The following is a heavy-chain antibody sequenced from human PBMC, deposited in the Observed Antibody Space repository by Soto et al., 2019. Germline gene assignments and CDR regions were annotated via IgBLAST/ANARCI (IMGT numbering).Heavy chain of an antibody. J-gene: IGHJ4*01. V-gene: IGHV4-59*01. CDR2: IYDSGST. Sequence: SETLSLTCTVSGDSISNSYLSWIRQPPGRGLEWIGYIYDSGSTTYNPSLDNRVTISVDTSKNQFSLKLSSVTADTAVYYCVMSAYISTPPDYWGHGTLVTVSS. D-gene: IGHD3-16*01. CDR1: GDSISNSY. CDR3: VMSAYISTPPDY.